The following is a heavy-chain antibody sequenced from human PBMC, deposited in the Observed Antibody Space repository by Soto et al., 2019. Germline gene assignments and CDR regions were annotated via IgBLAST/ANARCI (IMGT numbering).Heavy chain of an antibody. CDR3: VRDLGRYFRSGYMDL. CDR2: INEDSTYI. Sequence: EVHLVGSGGGLVKPGGSLRISCTASGFAFNTYSMNWVRQAPGKGLEWVSSINEDSTYIYYADSLRGRITISRDNAKDSLFLQMNSLRPDDTAVYYCVRDLGRYFRSGYMDLWGDGATVTVSS. CDR1: GFAFNTYS. V-gene: IGHV3-21*01. D-gene: IGHD3-9*01. J-gene: IGHJ6*03.